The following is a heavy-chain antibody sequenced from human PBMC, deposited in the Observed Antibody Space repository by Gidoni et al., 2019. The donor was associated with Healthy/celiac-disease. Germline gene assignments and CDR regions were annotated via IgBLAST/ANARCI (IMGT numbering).Heavy chain of an antibody. CDR1: GFTFDDYT. D-gene: IGHD3-10*01. CDR2: ISWDGGST. V-gene: IGHV3-43*01. CDR3: AKDGSNSGFPTFDY. J-gene: IGHJ4*02. Sequence: EVQLVESGGVVVQPGGSLRLSCAASGFTFDDYTMHWVRQAPGKGLEWVSLISWDGGSTYYADSVKGRFTISRDNSKNSLYLQMNSLRTEDTALYYCAKDGSNSGFPTFDYWGQGTLVTVSS.